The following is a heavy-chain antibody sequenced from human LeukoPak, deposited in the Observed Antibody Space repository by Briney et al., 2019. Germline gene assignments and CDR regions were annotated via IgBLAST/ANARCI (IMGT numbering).Heavy chain of an antibody. CDR2: ISSGSSII. V-gene: IGHV3-48*04. J-gene: IGHJ5*02. CDR1: GFTFSVYS. D-gene: IGHD6-13*01. Sequence: GGSLRLSCAASGFTFSVYSMNWVRQAPGKGLEWVSYISSGSSIIYYADSVKGRFTISRDNAENSLYLQMNSLKTEDTAVYYCTRAAAAAATTARFDTWGQGTLVTVSS. CDR3: TRAAAAAATTARFDT.